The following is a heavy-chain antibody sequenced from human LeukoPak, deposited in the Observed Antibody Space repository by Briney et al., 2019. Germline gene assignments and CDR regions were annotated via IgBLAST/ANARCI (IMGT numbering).Heavy chain of an antibody. V-gene: IGHV4-61*01. D-gene: IGHD1-1*01. CDR3: ARLTRRSGTYFEN. Sequence: SETLSLTCTVSGDSVRTNNYYWSWIRQPPGEGLEWIGYIHYSGNTNYNTSLKSRVTISVDTSKSQFSLKLSSVTAADTAVYYCARLTRRSGTYFENWGQGTLVTVSS. CDR1: GDSVRTNNYY. CDR2: IHYSGNT. J-gene: IGHJ4*02.